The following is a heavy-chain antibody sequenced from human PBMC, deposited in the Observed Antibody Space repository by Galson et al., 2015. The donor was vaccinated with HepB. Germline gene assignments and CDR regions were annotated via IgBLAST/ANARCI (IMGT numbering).Heavy chain of an antibody. D-gene: IGHD5-12*01. J-gene: IGHJ6*03. V-gene: IGHV1-69*10. Sequence: SVKLSCKSAGGTLSRYAISWFRPAPGQGLGWMGGIIPILGIANYAQKFQGRVTITADKSTSTAYMELSSLRSEDTAVYYCAQHKTGGYSGYLDYYMDVWGKGTTVTVSS. CDR1: GGTLSRYA. CDR2: IIPILGIA. CDR3: AQHKTGGYSGYLDYYMDV.